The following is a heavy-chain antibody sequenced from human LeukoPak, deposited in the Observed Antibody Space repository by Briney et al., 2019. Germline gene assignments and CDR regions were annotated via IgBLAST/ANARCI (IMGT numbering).Heavy chain of an antibody. V-gene: IGHV4-4*07. CDR3: SDSADY. J-gene: IGHJ4*02. CDR1: GGSISSYY. Sequence: SETLSLTCTVSGGSISSYYWSWIRQPAGKGLEWIGRIYTSGGTNYNPSLKSRVTMSVDTSKNQFSLKLSSVSAADTAVYYCSDSADYWGQGTLVTVSS. D-gene: IGHD5-18*01. CDR2: IYTSGGT.